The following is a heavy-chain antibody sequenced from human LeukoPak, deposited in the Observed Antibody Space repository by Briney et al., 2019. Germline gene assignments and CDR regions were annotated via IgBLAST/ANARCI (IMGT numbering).Heavy chain of an antibody. CDR1: GDSVSSNSAA. CDR2: TYYRSRWYN. CDR3: ARDRWSYYFDY. Sequence: SQTLSLTCAISGDSVSSNSAAWTWLRQSPSRGLEWLGRTYYRSRWYNDYAVSVKSRIAIDPDTSKNQFSLQLNSVTPEDTAVYYCARDRWSYYFDYWGQGALVTVSS. D-gene: IGHD6-13*01. J-gene: IGHJ4*02. V-gene: IGHV6-1*01.